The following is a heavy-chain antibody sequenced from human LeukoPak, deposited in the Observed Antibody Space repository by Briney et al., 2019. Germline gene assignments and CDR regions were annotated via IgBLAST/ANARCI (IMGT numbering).Heavy chain of an antibody. Sequence: GGSLRLSCAASGFTVSSNYMSWVRQAPGKGLEWVSAIYSGGSTYYADSVKGRFTISRDNSKNTLYLQMNSLRAEDTAVYYCARDLRYYYDSGAPEGSYGMDVWGQGTTVTVSS. CDR2: IYSGGST. CDR1: GFTVSSNY. D-gene: IGHD3-22*01. CDR3: ARDLRYYYDSGAPEGSYGMDV. V-gene: IGHV3-66*02. J-gene: IGHJ6*02.